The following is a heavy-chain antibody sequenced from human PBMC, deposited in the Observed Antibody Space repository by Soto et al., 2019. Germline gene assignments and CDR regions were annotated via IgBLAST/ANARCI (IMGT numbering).Heavy chain of an antibody. J-gene: IGHJ5*02. CDR1: GYTITELS. D-gene: IGHD2-2*01. CDR2: FDPEDGET. Sequence: SVKVSCKVSGYTITELSMHWVRQAPGKGLEWMGGFDPEDGETIYAQKFQGRVTMTEDTSTDPASMELSSLTSADTAVYSCAXXLXGXCSXXGRANNLFDPWGXGTLVTVXS. CDR3: AXXLXGXCSXXGRANNLFDP. V-gene: IGHV1-24*01.